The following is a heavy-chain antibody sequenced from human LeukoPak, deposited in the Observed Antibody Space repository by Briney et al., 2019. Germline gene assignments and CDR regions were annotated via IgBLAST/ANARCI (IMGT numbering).Heavy chain of an antibody. V-gene: IGHV1-18*01. J-gene: IGHJ4*02. D-gene: IGHD6-19*01. CDR1: GYTFNKYG. CDR2: TSCYNGDT. Sequence: ASVKVSCKASGYTFNKYGISWVRQAPGQGLEWMGWTSCYNGDTRYAQKFQGRVTMTKDTSTSTVHMELRSLRSDDTAVYYCARDPSNTSGYYVYHDYWGQGALVTVSS. CDR3: ARDPSNTSGYYVYHDY.